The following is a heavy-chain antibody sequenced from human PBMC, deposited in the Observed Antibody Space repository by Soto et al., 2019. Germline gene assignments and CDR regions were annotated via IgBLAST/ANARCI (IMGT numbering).Heavy chain of an antibody. V-gene: IGHV3-7*01. CDR2: IKQDGSEK. CDR1: GFTFSNAW. Sequence: PGGSLRLSCAASGFTFSNAWMNWVRQAPGKGLEWVANIKQDGSEKYYVDSVKGRFTISRDNAKNSLYLQMNSLRAEDTAVYYCALQRITIFGVDPPRYGMDVWGQGTTVTVSS. CDR3: ALQRITIFGVDPPRYGMDV. D-gene: IGHD3-3*01. J-gene: IGHJ6*02.